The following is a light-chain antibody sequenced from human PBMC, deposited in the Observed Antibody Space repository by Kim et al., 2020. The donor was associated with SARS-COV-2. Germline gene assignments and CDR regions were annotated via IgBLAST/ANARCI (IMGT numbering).Light chain of an antibody. Sequence: ASVGDRVTITCRASQDVSSGLAWYQQKPGKAPNLLIYAASTLQSGVPSRFSGSGSGTDFTLIISSLQPEDFATYYCQQANGFPITFGQGTRLEIK. J-gene: IGKJ5*01. V-gene: IGKV1-12*01. CDR1: QDVSSG. CDR3: QQANGFPIT. CDR2: AAS.